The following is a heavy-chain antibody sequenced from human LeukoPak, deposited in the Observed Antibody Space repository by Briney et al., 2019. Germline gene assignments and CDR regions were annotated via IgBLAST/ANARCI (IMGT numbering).Heavy chain of an antibody. V-gene: IGHV3-21*01. CDR3: ARESPSAYYYDSSGYWDY. Sequence: GGSLRLSCAASGFTFSSYSMNWVRQAPGKGLGWVSSISSSSYIYYADSVKGRFTISRDNAKNSLYLQMNSLRAEDTAVYYCARESPSAYYYDSSGYWDYWGQGTLVTVSS. CDR2: ISSSSYI. D-gene: IGHD3-22*01. J-gene: IGHJ4*02. CDR1: GFTFSSYS.